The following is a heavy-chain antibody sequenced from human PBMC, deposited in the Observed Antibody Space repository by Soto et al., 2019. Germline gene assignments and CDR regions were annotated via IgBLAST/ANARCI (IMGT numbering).Heavy chain of an antibody. V-gene: IGHV1-18*01. CDR2: ISTYNGNT. D-gene: IGHD6-19*01. Sequence: QVQLVQSGAEVKKPGASVKVSCKASGYIFASDGISGVRQAPGQGLEWMGRISTYNGNTKYAQKLQGRVTMTTDTSASIAYMELRSLRSDDTAVYYCARDNGQWLVSDWGQGTLVTVSS. CDR1: GYIFASDG. J-gene: IGHJ1*01. CDR3: ARDNGQWLVSD.